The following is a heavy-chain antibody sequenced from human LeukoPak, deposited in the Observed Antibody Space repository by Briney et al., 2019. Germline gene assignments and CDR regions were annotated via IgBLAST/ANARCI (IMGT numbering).Heavy chain of an antibody. CDR1: GYTPTELS. D-gene: IGHD5-18*01. Sequence: ASVKVSCKVSGYTPTELSMHWVRQAPGKGHEWMGGFDPEDGETIYAQKFQGRVTMTEDTSTDTAYMELSSLRSEDTAVYYCATGERDTAMANFDYWGQGTLVTVSS. V-gene: IGHV1-24*01. J-gene: IGHJ4*02. CDR3: ATGERDTAMANFDY. CDR2: FDPEDGET.